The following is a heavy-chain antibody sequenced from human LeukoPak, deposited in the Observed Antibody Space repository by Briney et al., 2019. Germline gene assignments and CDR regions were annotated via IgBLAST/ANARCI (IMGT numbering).Heavy chain of an antibody. Sequence: GGSLRLSCAASGFTVSSNYMSWVRQAPGKGLEWVSVIYSGGSTYYADSVKGRFTISRDNSKNTLYLQMNSLRAEDTAVYYCAKARHCTTATCASAAFDAWGQGTMVTVSS. CDR2: IYSGGST. D-gene: IGHD2-8*01. CDR3: AKARHCTTATCASAAFDA. CDR1: GFTVSSNY. J-gene: IGHJ3*01. V-gene: IGHV3-53*01.